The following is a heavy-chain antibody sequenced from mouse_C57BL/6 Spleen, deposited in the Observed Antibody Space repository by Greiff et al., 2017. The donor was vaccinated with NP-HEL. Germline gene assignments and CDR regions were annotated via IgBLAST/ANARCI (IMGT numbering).Heavy chain of an antibody. CDR1: GYTFTDYE. V-gene: IGHV1-15*01. CDR3: ARAYYSNYGYAMDY. D-gene: IGHD2-5*01. J-gene: IGHJ4*01. CDR2: IDPETGGT. Sequence: VQLQESGAELVRPGASVTLSCKASGYTFTDYEMHWVKQTPVHGLEWIGAIDPETGGTAYNQKFKGKAILTADKSSSTAYMELRSLTSEDSAVYYGARAYYSNYGYAMDYWGQGTSVTVSS.